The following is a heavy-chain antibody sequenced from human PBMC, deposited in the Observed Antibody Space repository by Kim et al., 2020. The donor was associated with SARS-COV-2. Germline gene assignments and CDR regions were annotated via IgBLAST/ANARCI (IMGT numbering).Heavy chain of an antibody. D-gene: IGHD3-9*01. V-gene: IGHV3-21*01. CDR2: ISSSSSYI. CDR3: ARDQLDWLLQYDAFDI. CDR1: GFTFSSYS. Sequence: GGSLRLSCAASGFTFSSYSMNWVRQAPGKGLEWVSSISSSSSYIYYADSVKGRFTISRDNAKNSLYLQMNSLRAEDTAVYYCARDQLDWLLQYDAFDIWGQGTMVTVSS. J-gene: IGHJ3*02.